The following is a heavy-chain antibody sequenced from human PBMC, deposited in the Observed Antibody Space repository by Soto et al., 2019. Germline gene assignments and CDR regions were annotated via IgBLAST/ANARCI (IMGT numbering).Heavy chain of an antibody. D-gene: IGHD5-12*01. Sequence: LRLSCAASGFTFTSYVMTWVRQAPGKGLEWVSAISADGGSTYYAESVKGRFTISRDNPKNTLYLQMNSLRAEDTAVYYCAKGGGYKIRAALGYWGQGTLVTVSS. CDR2: ISADGGST. J-gene: IGHJ4*02. CDR1: GFTFTSYV. V-gene: IGHV3-23*01. CDR3: AKGGGYKIRAALGY.